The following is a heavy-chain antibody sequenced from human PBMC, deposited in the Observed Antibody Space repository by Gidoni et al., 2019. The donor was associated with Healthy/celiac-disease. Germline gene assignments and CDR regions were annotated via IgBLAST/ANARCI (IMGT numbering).Heavy chain of an antibody. Sequence: QVQLQQWGAGLLKPSETLSLTCAAYGGSFSGYYWSWIRQPPGKGLEWIGEINHSGSTNYNPSLKSRVTISVDTSKNQFSLKLSSVTAADTAVYYCARGVYYGSGSYPRLGGPDYWGQGTLVTVSS. CDR2: INHSGST. D-gene: IGHD3-10*01. CDR3: ARGVYYGSGSYPRLGGPDY. J-gene: IGHJ4*02. V-gene: IGHV4-34*01. CDR1: GGSFSGYY.